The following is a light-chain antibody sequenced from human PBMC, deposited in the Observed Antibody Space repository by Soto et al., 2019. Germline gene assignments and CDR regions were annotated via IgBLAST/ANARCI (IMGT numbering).Light chain of an antibody. CDR1: RVFSSG. J-gene: IGKJ5*01. V-gene: IGKV1-12*02. CDR2: AAS. Sequence: DIQMTNPPLSLSPSVGARSTILCRRVRVFSSGLAWYQQKQGKAPKLLIYAASSLQSGVPSRFSGSGSGTDFTLTISSLQPEDFATYYCLQANSFPSITFGQGTRLDIK. CDR3: LQANSFPSIT.